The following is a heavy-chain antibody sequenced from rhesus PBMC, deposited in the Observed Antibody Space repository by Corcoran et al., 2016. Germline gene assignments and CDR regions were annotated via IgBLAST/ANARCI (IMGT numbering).Heavy chain of an antibody. CDR1: GGSIRAYY. CDR3: ARWDIAADNSLDV. J-gene: IGHJ5-2*02. CDR2: IGGSSGST. D-gene: IGHD6-19*01. Sequence: QVQLQESGPGLVKPSETLSLTCAVPGGSIRAYYGHCIRQPPGTGLEWSGCIGGSSGSTYYNPSLKSRVTISTDTSKNQFSLNLSSVTAADTAVYYCARWDIAADNSLDVWGRGVLVTVSS. V-gene: IGHV4-165*02.